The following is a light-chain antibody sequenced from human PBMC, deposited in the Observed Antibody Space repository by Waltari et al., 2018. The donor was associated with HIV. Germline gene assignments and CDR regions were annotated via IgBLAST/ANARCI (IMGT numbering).Light chain of an antibody. Sequence: QLVLTQSPSASASLGASVKLTCTLSSGTGSYAIAWHQQQPEKGPRYLMKLNSDGSHSKGDGIPDRFSGSSSGAERYLTISSLQSEDEADYYCQTWGTGIRVFGGGTKLTVL. CDR2: LNSDGSH. CDR3: QTWGTGIRV. V-gene: IGLV4-69*01. CDR1: SGTGSYA. J-gene: IGLJ3*02.